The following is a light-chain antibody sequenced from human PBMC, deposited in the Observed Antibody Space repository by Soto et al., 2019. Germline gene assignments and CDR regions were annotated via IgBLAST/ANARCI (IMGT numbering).Light chain of an antibody. J-gene: IGKJ3*01. Sequence: IPLTQSPSALSASRGDRVTITCRASLGSINYLACYQQKRGKAPKILIYGVSTLQGGVPSRFSGSGSGTDFTLTVSNLHPEDIAPYYCQQLFTYPPTFGPPTKVDI. CDR2: GVS. CDR3: QQLFTYPPT. CDR1: LGSINY. V-gene: IGKV1-9*01.